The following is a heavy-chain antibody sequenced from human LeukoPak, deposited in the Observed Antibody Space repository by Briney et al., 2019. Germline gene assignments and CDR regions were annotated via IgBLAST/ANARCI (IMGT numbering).Heavy chain of an antibody. CDR2: ISWNSGSI. J-gene: IGHJ6*02. Sequence: AGRSLRLSCAASGFTFDDYAMHWVRQAPGKGLEWVSGISWNSGSIGYADSVKGRFTISRDNAKNSLYLQMNSPRAEDTALYYCAKDIVPHSDYYYGMDVWGQGTTVTVSS. V-gene: IGHV3-9*01. D-gene: IGHD2-2*01. CDR3: AKDIVPHSDYYYGMDV. CDR1: GFTFDDYA.